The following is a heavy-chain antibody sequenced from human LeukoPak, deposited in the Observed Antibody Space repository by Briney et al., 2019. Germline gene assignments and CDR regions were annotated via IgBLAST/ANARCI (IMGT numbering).Heavy chain of an antibody. CDR3: AKDLAPVYGDYGYFYYGMDV. Sequence: GGSLRLSCAASGFTFSSYAMSWVRQAPGKGLEWVSAISGSGGSTYYADSVKGRFTISRDNSKNTLYLQMNSLKAEDTAVYYCAKDLAPVYGDYGYFYYGMDVWGQGTTVTVSS. J-gene: IGHJ6*02. CDR2: ISGSGGST. V-gene: IGHV3-23*01. CDR1: GFTFSSYA. D-gene: IGHD4-17*01.